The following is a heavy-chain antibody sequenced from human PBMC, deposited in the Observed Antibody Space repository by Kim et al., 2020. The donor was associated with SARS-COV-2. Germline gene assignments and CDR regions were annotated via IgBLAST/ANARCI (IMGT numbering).Heavy chain of an antibody. J-gene: IGHJ4*02. D-gene: IGHD6-13*01. CDR3: AKGMSSSWYDFDY. V-gene: IGHV3-9*01. CDR2: ISWNSGSI. CDR1: GFSFGDYA. Sequence: GGSLRLSCAASGFSFGDYAMHWVRQAPGKGLEWVSGISWNSGSIGYADSVKGRITISRDNARNSLYLQMNSLRPEDTAVYYCAKGMSSSWYDFDYWGQGTLVTVSS.